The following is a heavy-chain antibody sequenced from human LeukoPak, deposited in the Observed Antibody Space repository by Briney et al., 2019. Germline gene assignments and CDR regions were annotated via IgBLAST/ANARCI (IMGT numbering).Heavy chain of an antibody. J-gene: IGHJ5*02. V-gene: IGHV4-59*01. CDR1: GGSISSYY. CDR2: IYYSGST. CDR3: ARGTYYYGSGSYYKHWFDP. Sequence: PSETLSLTCTVSGGSISSYYWSWIRQPPGKGLEWIGYIYYSGSTNYNPSLKSRVTISVDTSENQFSLKLSSVTAADTAVYYCARGTYYYGSGSYYKHWFDPWGQGTLVTVSS. D-gene: IGHD3-10*01.